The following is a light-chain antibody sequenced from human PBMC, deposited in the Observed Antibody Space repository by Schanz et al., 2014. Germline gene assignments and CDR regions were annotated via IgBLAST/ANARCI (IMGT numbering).Light chain of an antibody. V-gene: IGLV1-40*01. Sequence: QSVLTQPPSVSGAPGQRVTISCTGSSSNIGAGYDVHWYQQHPGKAPTLLVHGDKNWPSGVPARFSGSKSDTSASLAITGLQPEDEAHYYCQSYDSSLSDVVFGGGTKVTVL. CDR3: QSYDSSLSDVV. CDR1: SSNIGAGYD. CDR2: GDK. J-gene: IGLJ2*01.